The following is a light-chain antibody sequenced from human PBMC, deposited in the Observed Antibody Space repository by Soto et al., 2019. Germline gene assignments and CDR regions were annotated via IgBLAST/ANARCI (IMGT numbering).Light chain of an antibody. CDR3: GSYTTSGSVV. Sequence: QSALTQPASVSGSPGQSIAISCIGTSSDVGAYNYVSWYQQHPGKAPKLVIYDVNNRPSGVSNRVSGSKSGNTASLTISGLQAEDEADYYCGSYTTSGSVVFCGGTKLTVL. J-gene: IGLJ2*01. V-gene: IGLV2-14*03. CDR1: SSDVGAYNY. CDR2: DVN.